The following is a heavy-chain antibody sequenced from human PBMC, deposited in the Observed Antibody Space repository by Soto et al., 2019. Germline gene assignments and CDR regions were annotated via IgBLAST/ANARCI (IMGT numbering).Heavy chain of an antibody. Sequence: GGSLRLSCAASGFPFSSYAMHWVCQDPGKGLEWVALISYDGSDKDYADSVKGRFTISRDNSRNTLFLQMNSLRAEDTAVYYCARDYYKYYDSSGYYRSPAYWGQGTLVTVSS. CDR3: ARDYYKYYDSSGYYRSPAY. CDR2: ISYDGSDK. V-gene: IGHV3-30-3*01. CDR1: GFPFSSYA. J-gene: IGHJ4*02. D-gene: IGHD3-22*01.